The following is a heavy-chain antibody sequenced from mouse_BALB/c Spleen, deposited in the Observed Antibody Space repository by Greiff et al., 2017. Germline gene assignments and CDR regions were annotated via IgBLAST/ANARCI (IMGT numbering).Heavy chain of an antibody. CDR1: GFNIKDTY. D-gene: IGHD1-1*01. CDR3: ARADSYYYGSSSWLAY. J-gene: IGHJ3*01. V-gene: IGHV14-3*02. CDR2: IDPANGNT. Sequence: VQLQQSGAELVKPGASVKLSCTASGFNIKDTYMHWVNQRPEQGLEWIGRIDPANGNTKYDPKFQGKATITADTTSNTAYLQLSSLTSEDTAVYYCARADSYYYGSSSWLAYWGQGTLVTVSA.